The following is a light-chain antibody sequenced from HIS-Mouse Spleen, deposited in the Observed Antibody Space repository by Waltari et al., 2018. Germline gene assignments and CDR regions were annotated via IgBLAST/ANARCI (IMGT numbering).Light chain of an antibody. Sequence: DIQMTQSPSTLSASVGDRVTITCRASQSISSWLAWYQQKTGKAPKLRIYKASSLESGVPSRFSGSGSGTEFTLTISSLQPDDFATYYCQQYNSYPFTFGPGTKVDIK. V-gene: IGKV1-5*03. CDR1: QSISSW. J-gene: IGKJ3*01. CDR3: QQYNSYPFT. CDR2: KAS.